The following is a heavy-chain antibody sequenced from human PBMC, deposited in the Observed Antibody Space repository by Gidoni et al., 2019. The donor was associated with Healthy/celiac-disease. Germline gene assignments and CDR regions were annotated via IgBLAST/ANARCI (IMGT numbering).Heavy chain of an antibody. D-gene: IGHD2-2*01. CDR1: GYTFTGYY. CDR2: INPNSGGT. CDR3: ARFQVVGYCSSTSCRRAFDI. J-gene: IGHJ3*02. Sequence: QVQLVQSGAEVKKPGASVKVSCKASGYTFTGYYMHWVRQAPGQGLEWMGWINPNSGGTNYAQKFQGRVTMTRDTSISTAYMELSRLRSDDTALYYCARFQVVGYCSSTSCRRAFDIWGQGTMVTVSS. V-gene: IGHV1-2*02.